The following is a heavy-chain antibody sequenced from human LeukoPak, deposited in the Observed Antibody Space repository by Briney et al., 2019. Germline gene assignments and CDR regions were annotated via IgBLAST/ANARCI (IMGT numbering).Heavy chain of an antibody. CDR1: GGSINSYY. Sequence: SETLSLTGAVSGGSINSYYWSWIRQPPGKGLEWIGHIYSSGGTNYNPSLKSRVTISVDTSKNQFSVKLSSVTAADTAVYYCARHRSQIAVSGTGTFDIWGQGTMVAVSS. J-gene: IGHJ3*02. D-gene: IGHD6-19*01. V-gene: IGHV4-59*08. CDR3: ARHRSQIAVSGTGTFDI. CDR2: IYSSGGT.